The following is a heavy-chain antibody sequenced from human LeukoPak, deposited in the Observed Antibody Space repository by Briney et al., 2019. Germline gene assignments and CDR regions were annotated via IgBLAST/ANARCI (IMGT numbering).Heavy chain of an antibody. CDR2: ISYDGSNK. J-gene: IGHJ4*02. Sequence: PGRSLRLSCAASGFTFSSYGMHWVRQAPGKGLEWVAVISYDGSNKYYADSVKGRFTISRDNSKNTLYLQMNSLRAEDTAVYYCAKARAVVITTIDYWGQGTLVTVSS. CDR1: GFTFSSYG. V-gene: IGHV3-30*18. CDR3: AKARAVVITTIDY. D-gene: IGHD3-22*01.